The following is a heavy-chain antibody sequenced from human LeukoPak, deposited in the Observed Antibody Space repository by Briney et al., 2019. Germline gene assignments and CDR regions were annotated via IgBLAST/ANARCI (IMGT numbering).Heavy chain of an antibody. Sequence: SETLSLTCTLSRGSISSYYWRCIRQPPGKGREWIGYIYSSGTTNYNPSLKSRVTMSVDTAKNQFSLRLDSVTAADTAVYYCASHENHFDYWGQGTLVIVSS. CDR3: ASHENHFDY. D-gene: IGHD1-14*01. CDR2: IYSSGTT. V-gene: IGHV4-4*09. J-gene: IGHJ4*02. CDR1: RGSISSYY.